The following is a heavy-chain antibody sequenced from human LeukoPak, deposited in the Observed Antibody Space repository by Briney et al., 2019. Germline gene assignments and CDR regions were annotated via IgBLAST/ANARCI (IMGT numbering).Heavy chain of an antibody. CDR2: VTGGGGTT. CDR1: GFTFGVYA. CDR3: AKDLYYDSIGYYPYYFDY. Sequence: GGSLRLSCVASGFTFGVYAMSWVRQAPGKGLEWVSSVTGGGGTTKYADSVKGRFTISRDNSKNTLYLQMSSLRAEDTAVYYCAKDLYYDSIGYYPYYFDYWGQGTLVTVSS. V-gene: IGHV3-23*01. D-gene: IGHD3-22*01. J-gene: IGHJ4*02.